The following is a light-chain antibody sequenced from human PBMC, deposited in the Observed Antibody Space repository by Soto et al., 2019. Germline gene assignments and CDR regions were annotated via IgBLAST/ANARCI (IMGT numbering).Light chain of an antibody. Sequence: DVQMTQSPSAVSASVGDRVDIICRASQTISSWLAWYQQKPGKAPKLLIYKASTLKSGVPSRFSGSGSGTEFTLTISSLQPDDFATYYCQHYNSYSEAFGQGTKVDIK. V-gene: IGKV1-5*03. CDR3: QHYNSYSEA. CDR2: KAS. J-gene: IGKJ1*01. CDR1: QTISSW.